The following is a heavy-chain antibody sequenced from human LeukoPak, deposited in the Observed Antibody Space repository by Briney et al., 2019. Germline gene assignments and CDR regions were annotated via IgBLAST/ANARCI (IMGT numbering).Heavy chain of an antibody. CDR2: IYSGGST. CDR3: AKEDLTWELPFDY. J-gene: IGHJ4*02. CDR1: GFTVSSNH. V-gene: IGHV3-53*01. Sequence: PGGSLRLSCAASGFTVSSNHMSWVRQGPGKGLEWVSVIYSGGSTYYADSVKGRFTISRDNSKNTLYLQMNSLRAEDTAVYYCAKEDLTWELPFDYWGQGTLVTVSS. D-gene: IGHD1-26*01.